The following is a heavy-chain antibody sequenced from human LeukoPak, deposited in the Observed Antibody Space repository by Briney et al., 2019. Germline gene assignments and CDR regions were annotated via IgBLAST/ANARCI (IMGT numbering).Heavy chain of an antibody. CDR3: ARAFERDGTFDY. V-gene: IGHV3-30*03. Sequence: GGSLRLSCAASGFTFSSYGMHWVRQAPGKGLEWVAVISYDGSNKYYADSVKGRFTISRDNSKNTLYLQMNSLRAEDTAVYYCARAFERDGTFDYWGQGTLVTVSS. D-gene: IGHD1-1*01. CDR1: GFTFSSYG. CDR2: ISYDGSNK. J-gene: IGHJ4*02.